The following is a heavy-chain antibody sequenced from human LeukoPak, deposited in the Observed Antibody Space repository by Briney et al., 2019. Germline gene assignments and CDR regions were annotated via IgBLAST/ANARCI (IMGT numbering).Heavy chain of an antibody. D-gene: IGHD6-19*01. CDR1: GFTFSSYA. CDR3: ARDRGDGGWTDYYGMDV. J-gene: IGHJ6*02. Sequence: PGGSLRLSCAASGFTFSSYAMHWVRQAPGKGLEWVAVISHDGSNKYYADSVKGRFTISRDNSKNTLYLQMNSLRAEDTAVYYCARDRGDGGWTDYYGMDVWGQGTTVTVSS. CDR2: ISHDGSNK. V-gene: IGHV3-30-3*01.